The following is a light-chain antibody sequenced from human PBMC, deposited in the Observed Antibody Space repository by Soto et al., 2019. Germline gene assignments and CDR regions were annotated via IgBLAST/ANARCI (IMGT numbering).Light chain of an antibody. CDR1: QSVSSY. J-gene: IGKJ5*01. CDR2: DAS. CDR3: QQRITWPT. V-gene: IGKV3-11*01. Sequence: EIVLTQSPATLSLSPGERATLFCRASQSVSSYLAWYQQKPGQAPRLLIYDASNRATGIPARFSGSGSGTDFTLTISSLEPEDFAVYFCQQRITWPTFGQGTRLEIK.